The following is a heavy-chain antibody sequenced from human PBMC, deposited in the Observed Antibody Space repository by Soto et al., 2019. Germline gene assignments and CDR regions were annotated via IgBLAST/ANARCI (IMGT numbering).Heavy chain of an antibody. CDR1: GYTFTSYG. J-gene: IGHJ4*02. V-gene: IGHV1-18*04. Sequence: GASVKVSCKASGYTFTSYGISWVRQAPGQGLEWMGWISAYNGNTNYAQNLQGRVTMTTDTSTSTAYMELRSLRSDDTAVYYCARDTGSYYDSSGYYPLDYWGQGTLVTVSS. D-gene: IGHD3-22*01. CDR3: ARDTGSYYDSSGYYPLDY. CDR2: ISAYNGNT.